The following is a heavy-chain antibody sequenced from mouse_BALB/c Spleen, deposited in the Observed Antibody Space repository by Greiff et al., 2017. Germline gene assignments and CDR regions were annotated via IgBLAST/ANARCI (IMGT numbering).Heavy chain of an antibody. D-gene: IGHD2-4*01. CDR2: ISYDGSN. Sequence: EVQLQESGPGLVKPSQSLSLTCSVTGYSITSGYYWNWIRQFPGNKLEWMGYISYDGSNNYNPSLKNRISITRDTSKNQFFLKLNSVTTEDTATYYCAREDYDYDYYFDYWGQGTTLTVSS. CDR1: GYSITSGYY. J-gene: IGHJ2*01. V-gene: IGHV3-6*02. CDR3: AREDYDYDYYFDY.